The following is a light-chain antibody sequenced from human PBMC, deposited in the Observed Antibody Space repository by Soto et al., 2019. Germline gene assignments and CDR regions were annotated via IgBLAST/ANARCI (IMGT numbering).Light chain of an antibody. V-gene: IGLV2-23*02. CDR2: EVS. CDR1: SSDVGNYNL. CDR3: CSYAGSNDV. Sequence: QSVLTQPASVSGSPGQSITISCTGTSSDVGNYNLVSWYQHHPGKAPKLMIYEVSKRPSGVSNRCSGAKSGDTASLTITGLQAADEADYYCCSYAGSNDVFGTGTKLTVL. J-gene: IGLJ1*01.